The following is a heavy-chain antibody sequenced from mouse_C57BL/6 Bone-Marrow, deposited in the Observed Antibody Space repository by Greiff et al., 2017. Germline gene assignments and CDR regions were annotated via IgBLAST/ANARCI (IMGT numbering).Heavy chain of an antibody. V-gene: IGHV5-17*01. CDR2: ISSGSSTI. CDR3: ARPDFGYAMDY. CDR1: GFTFSDYG. J-gene: IGHJ4*01. Sequence: EVMLVESGGGLVKPGGSLKLSCAASGFTFSDYGMHWVRQAPEKGLEWVAYISSGSSTIYYADTVKGRFTISRDNAKNTLFLQMISLRSEDTAMYYCARPDFGYAMDYWGQGTSVTVSS.